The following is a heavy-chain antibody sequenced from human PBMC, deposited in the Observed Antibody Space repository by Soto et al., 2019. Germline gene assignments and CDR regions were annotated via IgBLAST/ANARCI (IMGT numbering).Heavy chain of an antibody. J-gene: IGHJ3*02. Sequence: EVQLLESGGGLVQPGGSLRLSCAASGFTFSSYAMTWVRQTPGQGLRWVSTVTAGGDNTYHADSVKGRFTISRDTSKNTLDLRMNSLRVEDTAIYHCARLYSRAYDIWGQGTMVTVSS. CDR2: VTAGGDNT. CDR1: GFTFSSYA. D-gene: IGHD2-15*01. CDR3: ARLYSRAYDI. V-gene: IGHV3-23*01.